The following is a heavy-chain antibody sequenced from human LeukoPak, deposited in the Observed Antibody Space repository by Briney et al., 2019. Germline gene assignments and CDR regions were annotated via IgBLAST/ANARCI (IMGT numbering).Heavy chain of an antibody. CDR3: ARGPTVTTLDP. D-gene: IGHD4-17*01. Sequence: SETLSLTCAVYGGSFSGYYWSWIRQPPGKGLEWIGEINHSGSTNYNPSLKSRVTISVDTSKNQFSLKVTSVTAADTAVYYCARGPTVTTLDPWGQGTLVTVSS. CDR2: INHSGST. J-gene: IGHJ5*02. V-gene: IGHV4-34*01. CDR1: GGSFSGYY.